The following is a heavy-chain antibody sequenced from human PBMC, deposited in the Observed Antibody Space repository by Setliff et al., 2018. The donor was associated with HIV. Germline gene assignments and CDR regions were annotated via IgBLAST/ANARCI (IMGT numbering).Heavy chain of an antibody. CDR3: ASGEPYYYDSTGYSGNYFDY. D-gene: IGHD3-22*01. V-gene: IGHV4-4*02. CDR2: IYHGGST. J-gene: IGHJ4*02. CDR1: GGPLNSRNW. Sequence: SETLSLTCAVSGGPLNSRNWWSWVRQPPGKGLEWIGEIYHGGSTNYNPSLKSRVTISVDKSKNQFSLKLASVTAADTAVYYCASGEPYYYDSTGYSGNYFDYWGQGTLVTVSS.